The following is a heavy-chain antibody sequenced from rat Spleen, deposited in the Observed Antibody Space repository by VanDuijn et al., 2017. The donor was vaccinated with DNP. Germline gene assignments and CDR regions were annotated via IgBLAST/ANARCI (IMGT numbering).Heavy chain of an antibody. J-gene: IGHJ2*01. D-gene: IGHD1-5*01. Sequence: EVQLVESGGGLVQPGRSMKLSCAASGFTFSSCPMAWVRQAPTKGLEWVATISTSGGTTYYRDSVKGRFTFSRDNAKSTLYLQMNSLRSEDTATYYCIRNNIGVRGDYWGQGVMVTVSS. V-gene: IGHV5-46*01. CDR3: IRNNIGVRGDY. CDR1: GFTFSSCP. CDR2: ISTSGGTT.